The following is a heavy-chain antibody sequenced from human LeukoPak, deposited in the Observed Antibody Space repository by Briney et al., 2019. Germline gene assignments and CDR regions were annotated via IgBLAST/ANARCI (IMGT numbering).Heavy chain of an antibody. CDR3: AGVGVYYYDSSGYSNWFDP. CDR2: ISSSGSTI. V-gene: IGHV3-11*01. J-gene: IGHJ5*02. Sequence: GGSLRLSCAASGFTFSDYYMSWIRQAPGKGLEWVSYISSSGSTIYYADSVKGRFTISRDNAKNSLYLQMNSLRAEDTAVYYCAGVGVYYYDSSGYSNWFDPWGQGTLVTVSS. CDR1: GFTFSDYY. D-gene: IGHD3-22*01.